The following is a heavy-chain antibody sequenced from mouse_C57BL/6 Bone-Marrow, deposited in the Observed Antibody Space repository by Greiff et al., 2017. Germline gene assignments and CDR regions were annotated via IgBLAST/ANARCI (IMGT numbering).Heavy chain of an antibody. CDR2: IYPGNSDT. CDR3: TREGYYYGSNFRWYFDV. D-gene: IGHD1-1*01. V-gene: IGHV1-5*01. J-gene: IGHJ1*03. Sequence: VQLQQSGTVLARPGASVKMSCKTSGYTFTSYWMHWVKQRPGQGLEWIGAIYPGNSDTSYNQKFKGKAKLTAVTSASTAYMELSSLTNEDSAVYYCTREGYYYGSNFRWYFDVWGTGTTVTVSS. CDR1: GYTFTSYW.